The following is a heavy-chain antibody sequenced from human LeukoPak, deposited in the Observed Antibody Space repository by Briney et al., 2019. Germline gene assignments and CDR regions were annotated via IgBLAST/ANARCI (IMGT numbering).Heavy chain of an antibody. V-gene: IGHV3-21*01. CDR3: ARDNYYDSSGLGY. Sequence: GGSLRLSCEASGFTFSSYGMNWVRQAPGEGLEWVSSISSSSSYIYYADSVKGRFTISRDNAKNSLYLQMNSLRAEDTAVYYCARDNYYDSSGLGYWGQGTLVTVSS. J-gene: IGHJ4*02. D-gene: IGHD3-22*01. CDR2: ISSSSSYI. CDR1: GFTFSSYG.